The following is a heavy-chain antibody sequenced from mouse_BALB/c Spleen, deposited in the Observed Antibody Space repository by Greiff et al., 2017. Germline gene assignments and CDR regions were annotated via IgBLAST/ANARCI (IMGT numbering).Heavy chain of an antibody. V-gene: IGHV2-9*02. J-gene: IGHJ4*01. CDR2: IWAGGST. Sequence: VKLMESGPGLVAPSQSLSITCTVSGFSLTSYGVHWVRQPPGKGLEWLGVIWAGGSTNYNSALMSRLSISKDNSKSQVFLKMNSLQTDDTAMYYCARDYAAPSAMDYWGQGTSVTVSS. CDR1: GFSLTSYG. CDR3: ARDYAAPSAMDY. D-gene: IGHD1-1*01.